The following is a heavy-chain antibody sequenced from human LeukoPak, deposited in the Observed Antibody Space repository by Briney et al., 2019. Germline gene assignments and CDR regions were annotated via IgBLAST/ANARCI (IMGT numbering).Heavy chain of an antibody. J-gene: IGHJ4*01. Sequence: PGGSLRLSCAVSGFTFTDYWMNWVRQAPGKGLEWVASIRQDGGEKSYVDSVKGRFTISRDNTKSSLYLQINSLRAKDTAVYYCARDGTAAGLYFDLWGQGTLVTVSS. CDR1: GFTFTDYW. V-gene: IGHV3-7*01. CDR3: ARDGTAAGLYFDL. D-gene: IGHD6-13*01. CDR2: IRQDGGEK.